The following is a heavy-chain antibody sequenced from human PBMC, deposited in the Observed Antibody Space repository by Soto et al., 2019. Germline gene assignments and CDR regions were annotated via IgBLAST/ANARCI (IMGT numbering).Heavy chain of an antibody. D-gene: IGHD3-9*01. J-gene: IGHJ3*02. CDR3: ARYFLFDWSSGAFDI. CDR1: GFTFISYA. CDR2: ISSNGGST. Sequence: GGSLRLSCAASGFTFISYAMHWVLQAPWKGLEYVSAISSNGGSTYYANSVKGRFTISRDNSKNTLYLQMGSLRAEDMAVYYCARYFLFDWSSGAFDICGPGTMVTVSS. V-gene: IGHV3-64*01.